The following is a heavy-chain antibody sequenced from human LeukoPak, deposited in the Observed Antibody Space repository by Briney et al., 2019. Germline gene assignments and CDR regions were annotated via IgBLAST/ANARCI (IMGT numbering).Heavy chain of an antibody. CDR1: GFTFSNYV. V-gene: IGHV3-30*03. J-gene: IGHJ6*03. Sequence: GGSLRLSCAASGFTFSNYVIHWVRQAPGKGLEWLAVISYDGTNKYYADTVKGRFTISRDHSQSTVDLQMNTLRGADTAVYYCVRSPTYYNMDVWGKATTVTVSS. CDR3: VRSPTYYNMDV. CDR2: ISYDGTNK.